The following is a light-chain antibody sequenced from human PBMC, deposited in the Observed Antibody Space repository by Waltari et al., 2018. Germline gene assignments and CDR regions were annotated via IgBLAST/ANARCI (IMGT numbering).Light chain of an antibody. V-gene: IGLV2-14*03. CDR3: SSYTSTSSPWV. Sequence: QSALTQPASVSGSPGQSITIPCPATSSDIGIYNFFSWYQQHPDKAPKLVIYGVSNRPSGVPNRFSGSKSGNTASLTISGLQAEDEADYYCSSYTSTSSPWVFGGGTKLTVL. CDR1: SSDIGIYNF. J-gene: IGLJ3*02. CDR2: GVS.